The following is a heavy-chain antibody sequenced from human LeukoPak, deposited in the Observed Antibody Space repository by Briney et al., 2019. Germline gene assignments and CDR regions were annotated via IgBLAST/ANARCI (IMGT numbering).Heavy chain of an antibody. V-gene: IGHV1-69*13. D-gene: IGHD1-14*01. CDR2: IIPIFGTA. Sequence: SVKVSCKASGGTFSSYATSWVRQAPGQGLEWMGGIIPIFGTANYAQKFQGRVTITADESTSTAYMELSSLRSEDTAVYYCARQTGGGKPYYFDYWGQGTLVTVSS. J-gene: IGHJ4*02. CDR1: GGTFSSYA. CDR3: ARQTGGGKPYYFDY.